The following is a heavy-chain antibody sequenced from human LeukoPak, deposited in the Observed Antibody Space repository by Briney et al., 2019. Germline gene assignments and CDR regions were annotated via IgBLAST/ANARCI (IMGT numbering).Heavy chain of an antibody. CDR3: ARNVMVRGVIGYMDV. D-gene: IGHD3-10*01. J-gene: IGHJ6*03. Sequence: GSSVKVSCKASGGTFSSYAISWVRQAPGQGLEWMGGIIPIFGTANYAQKFQGRVTITTDESTSTAYMELSSLRSEDTAVYYCARNVMVRGVIGYMDVWGKGTTVTVSS. CDR1: GGTFSSYA. CDR2: IIPIFGTA. V-gene: IGHV1-69*05.